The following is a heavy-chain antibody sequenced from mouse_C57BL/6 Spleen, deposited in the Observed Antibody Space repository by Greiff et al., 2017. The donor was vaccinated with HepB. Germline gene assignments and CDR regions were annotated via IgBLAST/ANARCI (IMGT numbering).Heavy chain of an antibody. CDR1: GYTFTDYY. CDR2: IYPGSGNT. V-gene: IGHV1-76*01. CDR3: ARSGYSSYAMDY. J-gene: IGHJ4*01. D-gene: IGHD3-2*02. Sequence: VQLQQSGAELVRPGASVKLSCKASGYTFTDYYINWVKQRPGQGLEWIARIYPGSGNTYYNEKFKGKATLTAEKSSSTAYMQLSSLTSEDSAVYFCARSGYSSYAMDYWGQGTSVTVSS.